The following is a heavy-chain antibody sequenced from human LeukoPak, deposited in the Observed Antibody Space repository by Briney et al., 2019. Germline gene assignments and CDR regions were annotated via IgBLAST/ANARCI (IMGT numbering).Heavy chain of an antibody. J-gene: IGHJ3*02. CDR3: AREEDYYDSSGYSGHAFDI. CDR2: IYYSGST. Sequence: SETLSLTCTVSGGSISSSSYYWGWIRQPPGKGLEWIGSIYYSGSTYYNPSLKSRVTISVDTSKNQFSLKLSSVTAADTAVYYCAREEDYYDSSGYSGHAFDIWGQGTMVTVSS. V-gene: IGHV4-39*07. D-gene: IGHD3-22*01. CDR1: GGSISSSSYY.